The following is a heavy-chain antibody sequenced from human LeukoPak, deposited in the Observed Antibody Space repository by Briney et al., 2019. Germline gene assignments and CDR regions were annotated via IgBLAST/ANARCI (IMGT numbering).Heavy chain of an antibody. CDR1: GGSISSHY. Sequence: SETLSLTCTVSGGSISSHYWSWIRQPPGKGLEWIGYIYYSGSTNYNPSLKSRVTISVDTSKNQFSLKLSSVTAADTAVYYCARSPISSSLWFDPWGQGTLVTVSS. CDR3: ARSPISSSLWFDP. CDR2: IYYSGST. V-gene: IGHV4-59*11. J-gene: IGHJ5*02. D-gene: IGHD1-26*01.